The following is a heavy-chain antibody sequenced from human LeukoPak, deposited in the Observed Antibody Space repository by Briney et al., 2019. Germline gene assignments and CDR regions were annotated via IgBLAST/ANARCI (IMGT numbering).Heavy chain of an antibody. CDR3: ATKQWLAPPPDS. J-gene: IGHJ4*02. V-gene: IGHV3-74*01. CDR1: GFTFSKYW. D-gene: IGHD6-19*01. Sequence: GASLRLSCAAYGFTFSKYWMLWVRQAPGKGLESVSRINTDGTVTTYADSVKGRFTVSRDNADNTMFLQMNSVRDEDTAVYYCATKQWLAPPPDSWGQGTPVTVSS. CDR2: INTDGTVT.